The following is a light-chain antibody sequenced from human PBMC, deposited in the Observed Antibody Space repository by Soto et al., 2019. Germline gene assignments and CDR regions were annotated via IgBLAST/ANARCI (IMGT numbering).Light chain of an antibody. Sequence: EILLTQSPATLSLSPGERATLSCRASQNARNDLVWYLQKPGQAPRLLIYSASNSANGIPARFSGSGSGTDFTLTISSLEPEDFAVYYCQQRTNWPPTFGGGTKVEFK. CDR2: SAS. J-gene: IGKJ4*01. V-gene: IGKV3-11*01. CDR3: QQRTNWPPT. CDR1: QNARND.